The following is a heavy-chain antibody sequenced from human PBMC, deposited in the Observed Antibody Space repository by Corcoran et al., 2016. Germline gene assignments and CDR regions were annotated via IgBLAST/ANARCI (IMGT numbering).Heavy chain of an antibody. D-gene: IGHD2-8*01. CDR1: GGSFSGYY. CDR2: INHSGST. V-gene: IGHV4-34*01. J-gene: IGHJ5*02. CDR3: ARIKMGRAGWFDP. Sequence: QVQLQQWGAGLLKPSETLSLTCAVYGGSFSGYYWSWIRQPPGKGLEWIGEINHSGSTNYNPSLKSRVTISVDTSKNQFSLKLSSVTAADTAVYYCARIKMGRAGWFDPWGQGTLVTVSS.